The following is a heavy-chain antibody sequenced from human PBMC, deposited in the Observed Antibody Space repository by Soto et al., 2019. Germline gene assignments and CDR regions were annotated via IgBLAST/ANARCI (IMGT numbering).Heavy chain of an antibody. CDR2: ISAYNGNT. CDR3: AGDRGGSSWYLGSGAEFDY. Sequence: QVQLVQSGAEVKKPGASVKVSCKASGYTFTSYGISWVRQAPGQGLEWMGWISAYNGNTNYAQKLQGRVTMTTDTSTSTAYRELGRLRGDETAVYYCAGDRGGSSWYLGSGAEFDYWGQGTLVTVSS. CDR1: GYTFTSYG. V-gene: IGHV1-18*04. J-gene: IGHJ4*02. D-gene: IGHD6-13*01.